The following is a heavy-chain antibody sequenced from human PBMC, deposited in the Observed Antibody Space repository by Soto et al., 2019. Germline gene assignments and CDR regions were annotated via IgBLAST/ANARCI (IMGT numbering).Heavy chain of an antibody. J-gene: IGHJ4*02. D-gene: IGHD6-19*01. CDR3: AKDLRQWLARCEDY. V-gene: IGHV3-23*01. CDR1: GFTFSSYA. CDR2: ISGSGGST. Sequence: EVQLLESGGGLVQPGGSLRLSCAASGFTFSSYAMSWVRQAPGKGLEWVSAISGSGGSTYYADSVKGRFTISRDNSKNTLYLQMNSLRAEDKAVYYCAKDLRQWLARCEDYWGQGTLVTVSS.